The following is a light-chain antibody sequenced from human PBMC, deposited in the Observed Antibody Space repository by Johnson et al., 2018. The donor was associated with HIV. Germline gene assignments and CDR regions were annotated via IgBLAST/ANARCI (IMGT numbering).Light chain of an antibody. Sequence: QSVLTQPPSVSAAPGQKVTISCSGSNSNIGNNYVSWFQQLPGTAPKLLIYENNKRPLGIPDRFSGSKSGTSATLGITGLQTGDEADYYCGTWDSSLSALVFGTGTKVTAL. J-gene: IGLJ1*01. CDR1: NSNIGNNY. CDR3: GTWDSSLSALV. CDR2: ENN. V-gene: IGLV1-51*02.